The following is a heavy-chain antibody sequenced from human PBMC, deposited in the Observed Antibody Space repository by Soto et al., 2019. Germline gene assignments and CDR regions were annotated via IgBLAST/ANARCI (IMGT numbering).Heavy chain of an antibody. V-gene: IGHV4-30-2*01. CDR2: IYHSGST. CDR1: GGSISSGGYS. CDR3: ARTESGTFDH. J-gene: IGHJ5*02. Sequence: QQQLQESGSGLVKPSQTLSLTCAVSGGSISSGGYSWSWIRPPPGKGLEWIGYIYHSGSTYYNPSLKSRVTISVDRSKNQFSLKLSSVTAADTAVYYCARTESGTFDHWGQGTLVTVSS. D-gene: IGHD1-7*01.